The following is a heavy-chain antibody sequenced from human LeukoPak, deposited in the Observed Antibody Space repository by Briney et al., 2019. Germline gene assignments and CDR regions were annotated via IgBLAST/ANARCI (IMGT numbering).Heavy chain of an antibody. Sequence: GGSLRLSCAASGFTFSYHYVDWVRQAPGKGLEWVSAISGSGGSTYYADSVKGRFTISRDNSKNTLYLQMNSLRAEDTAVYYCAKSTKGLYYYYGMDVWGQGTTVTVSS. CDR3: AKSTKGLYYYYGMDV. J-gene: IGHJ6*02. V-gene: IGHV3-23*01. D-gene: IGHD3/OR15-3a*01. CDR1: GFTFSYHY. CDR2: ISGSGGST.